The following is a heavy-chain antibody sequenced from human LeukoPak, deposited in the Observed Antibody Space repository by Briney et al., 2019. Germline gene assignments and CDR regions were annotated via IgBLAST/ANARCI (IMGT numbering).Heavy chain of an antibody. V-gene: IGHV4-59*08. CDR2: IYYSGST. CDR1: GGSISSYY. D-gene: IGHD3-9*01. Sequence: PSETLSLTCTVSGGSISSYYWSWIRQPPGKGLEWIGYIYYSGSTNYNPSLKSRVTISVGTSKNQFSLKLSSVTAADTAVYYCARGLTIGCFDYWGQGTQVTVSS. CDR3: ARGLTIGCFDY. J-gene: IGHJ4*02.